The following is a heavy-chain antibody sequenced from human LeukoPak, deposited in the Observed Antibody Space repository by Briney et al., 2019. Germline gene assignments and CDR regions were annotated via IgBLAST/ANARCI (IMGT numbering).Heavy chain of an antibody. J-gene: IGHJ4*02. Sequence: ASVKVSCKASGYTFTSYYMHWVRQAPGQGLEWLGIINPSSGSTTYAQKFQGRVTMTRDTSTSTVYMDLSSLTSEDTAVYYCARSSDFDYWGQGTLVTVSS. D-gene: IGHD3-10*01. CDR2: INPSSGST. V-gene: IGHV1-46*01. CDR3: ARSSDFDY. CDR1: GYTFTSYY.